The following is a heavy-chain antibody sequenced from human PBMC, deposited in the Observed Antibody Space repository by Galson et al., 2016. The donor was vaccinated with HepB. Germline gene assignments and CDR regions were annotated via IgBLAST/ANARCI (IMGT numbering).Heavy chain of an antibody. CDR1: GITFNTYN. CDR2: ISTSSSPI. V-gene: IGHV3-21*04. Sequence: SLRLSCAASGITFNTYNMVWVRQAPGKGLEWVSYISTSSSPISYRDSVKGQFTISRDNTKNSLYLQMNSLRAEDTAVYYCARVGYNYGSGSYYNGDDRYFDLWGRGTLVIVSS. D-gene: IGHD3-10*01. CDR3: ARVGYNYGSGSYYNGDDRYFDL. J-gene: IGHJ2*01.